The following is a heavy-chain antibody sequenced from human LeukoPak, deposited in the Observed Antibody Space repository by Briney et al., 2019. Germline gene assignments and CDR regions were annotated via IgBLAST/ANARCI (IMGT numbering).Heavy chain of an antibody. CDR1: GFTFSSYE. CDR3: ARGLIAFGPCNY. D-gene: IGHD3/OR15-3a*01. V-gene: IGHV3-48*03. J-gene: IGHJ4*02. CDR2: ISNSASTI. Sequence: GGSLRLSCAASGFTFSSYEMNWIRQAPGKGLEWISYISNSASTIYYADSVKGRFTISRDNAKNSLYLQMNSLRDEDTAAYYCARGLIAFGPCNYWGQGALVTVSS.